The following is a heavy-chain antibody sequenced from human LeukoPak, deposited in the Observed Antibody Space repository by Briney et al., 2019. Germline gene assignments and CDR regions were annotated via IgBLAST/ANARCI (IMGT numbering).Heavy chain of an antibody. V-gene: IGHV1-2*02. D-gene: IGHD6-13*01. CDR2: INPNSGGT. J-gene: IGHJ4*02. CDR1: RYTFTGYY. CDR3: ARDWADTAGAEGDY. Sequence: GASVKVSCKASRYTFTGYYIHWVRQAPGQGLEWMGWINPNSGGTNYAQKFQGRVTMTRDTSISTAYMELSRLRSDDTAVYYCARDWADTAGAEGDYWGQGTLVTVSS.